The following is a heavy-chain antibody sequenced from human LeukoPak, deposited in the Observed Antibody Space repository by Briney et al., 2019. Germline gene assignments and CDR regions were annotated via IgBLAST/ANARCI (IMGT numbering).Heavy chain of an antibody. J-gene: IGHJ4*02. D-gene: IGHD2-15*01. Sequence: SVKVSCKASGGTFSSYAMSWVRQAPGQGLEWMGRIIPIFGTANFAQKFQGRVTITTDESTSTAYMELSSLRSEDTAVYYCAREGGNIVVVVAGHFDYWGQGTLVTVSS. CDR2: IIPIFGTA. CDR1: GGTFSSYA. V-gene: IGHV1-69*05. CDR3: AREGGNIVVVVAGHFDY.